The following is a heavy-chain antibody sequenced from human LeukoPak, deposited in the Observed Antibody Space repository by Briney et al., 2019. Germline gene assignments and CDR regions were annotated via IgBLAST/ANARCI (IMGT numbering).Heavy chain of an antibody. CDR1: GFTFSSYG. D-gene: IGHD6-13*01. J-gene: IGHJ4*02. V-gene: IGHV3-30*02. CDR3: AKRASSSWQPIDY. CDR2: IRYDGSNK. Sequence: GGSLRLSCAASGFTFSSYGMHWVRQAPGKGLEWVAFIRYDGSNKYYADSVKGRFTISRDNSKNTLYLQMNSLRAEDTAVYYCAKRASSSWQPIDYWGQGTLVTVSS.